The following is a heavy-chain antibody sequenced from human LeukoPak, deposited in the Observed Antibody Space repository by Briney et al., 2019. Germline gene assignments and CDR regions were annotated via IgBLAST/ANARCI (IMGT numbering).Heavy chain of an antibody. D-gene: IGHD5-12*01. CDR3: ARDGMGGYDYDY. Sequence: PGGSLRLSCAASGFTFSSYSMNWVRQAPGKGLEWVSSISSSSSYVYYADSVKGRFTISRDTAKNSLYLQMNSLGAEDTAVYYCARDGMGGYDYDYWGQGTLVTVSS. CDR2: ISSSSSYV. CDR1: GFTFSSYS. J-gene: IGHJ4*02. V-gene: IGHV3-21*01.